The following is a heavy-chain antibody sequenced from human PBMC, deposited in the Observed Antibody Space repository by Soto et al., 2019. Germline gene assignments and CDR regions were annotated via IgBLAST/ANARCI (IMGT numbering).Heavy chain of an antibody. V-gene: IGHV3-23*01. Sequence: EVQLLESGGGLVQPGGSLRLSCAASGFTFSSYAMSWVRQAPGKGLEWVSAICGSGGSTYYADSVKGRFTISRDNSKNTLYLQMNRMRDEDTAVYYCAKGTDNVVVRAAIDHSGAFDIWGQGTMVTVSS. CDR3: AKGTDNVVVRAAIDHSGAFDI. CDR1: GFTFSSYA. J-gene: IGHJ3*02. CDR2: ICGSGGST. D-gene: IGHD2-2*02.